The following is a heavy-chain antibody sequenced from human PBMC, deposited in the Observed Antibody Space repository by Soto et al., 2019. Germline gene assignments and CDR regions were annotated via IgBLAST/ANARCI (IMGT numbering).Heavy chain of an antibody. Sequence: SGSLSLTCTVTGDSINNWSFYWGWIRQPPGKGLEWIGSIYYSGSTYNNPSLKSRVSMSVDTSKNQFSLKLRSVTAADTALYYCARQRTSVVTQAYFDSWGQGTLVTVSS. V-gene: IGHV4-39*01. D-gene: IGHD2-21*02. CDR2: IYYSGST. CDR1: GDSINNWSFY. CDR3: ARQRTSVVTQAYFDS. J-gene: IGHJ4*02.